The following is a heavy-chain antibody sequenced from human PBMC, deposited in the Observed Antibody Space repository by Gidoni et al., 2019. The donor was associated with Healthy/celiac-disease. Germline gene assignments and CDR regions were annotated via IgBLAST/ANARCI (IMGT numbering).Heavy chain of an antibody. CDR1: GGPFSGYY. V-gene: IGHV4-34*01. J-gene: IGHJ4*02. CDR3: ARGGGSSSWYSSFGY. D-gene: IGHD6-13*01. CDR2: INHSGST. Sequence: QVQLQQRGAGLLKPSETLSLTCPVHGGPFSGYYWSRIRQPPGKGLEWIGEINHSGSTNYNPSLKSRVTISVDTSKNQFSLKLSSVTAADTAVYYCARGGGSSSWYSSFGYWGQGTLVTVSS.